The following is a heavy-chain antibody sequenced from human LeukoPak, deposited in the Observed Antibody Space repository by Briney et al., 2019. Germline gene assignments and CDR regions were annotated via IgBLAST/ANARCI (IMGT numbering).Heavy chain of an antibody. J-gene: IGHJ5*02. V-gene: IGHV3-11*01. Sequence: GGSLRLSCAASGFTFSDYYMSWIRQAPGKGLEWVSHISSSGSTIYYADSVKGRFTISRDNAKNSLYLQMNSLRAEDTAVYYCAREAYYDFWSGYYPNWFDPWGQGTLVTVSS. CDR3: AREAYYDFWSGYYPNWFDP. D-gene: IGHD3-3*01. CDR2: ISSSGSTI. CDR1: GFTFSDYY.